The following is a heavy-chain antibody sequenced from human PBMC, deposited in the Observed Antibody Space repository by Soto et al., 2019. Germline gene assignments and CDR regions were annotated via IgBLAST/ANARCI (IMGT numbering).Heavy chain of an antibody. CDR3: ARRGYGPGFPYYFGMDV. CDR1: GGYMSSYY. V-gene: IGHV4-59*01. Sequence: QVQLQESGPGLVKPSETLSLTGTVSGGYMSSYYWSWIRHPPWKGLEWIGYIYYSGSTNYNPSLKSRVTMSVDTPKNQFSLKLSSVTAADPAVYYCARRGYGPGFPYYFGMDVWVQGTTVTVSS. J-gene: IGHJ6*02. D-gene: IGHD3-10*01. CDR2: IYYSGST.